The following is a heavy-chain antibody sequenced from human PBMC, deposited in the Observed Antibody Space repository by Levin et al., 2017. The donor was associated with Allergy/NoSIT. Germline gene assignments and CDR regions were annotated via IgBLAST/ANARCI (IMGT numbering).Heavy chain of an antibody. CDR3: ARDTAQSRQYGYFDC. CDR1: GDSIRRTTYY. CDR2: ISYSGIT. Sequence: SQTLSLTCTVSGDSIRRTTYYWGWVRQSPGKGLEWIGSISYSGITYYNPSLKSRITVSVDTSRNQFSLNLRSMTAADAAVYYCARDTAQSRQYGYFDCWGQGTLVTVSS. J-gene: IGHJ4*02. V-gene: IGHV4-39*07. D-gene: IGHD3-10*01.